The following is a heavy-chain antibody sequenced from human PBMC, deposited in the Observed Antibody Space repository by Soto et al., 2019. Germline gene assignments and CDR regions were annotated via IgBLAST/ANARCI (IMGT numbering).Heavy chain of an antibody. CDR3: VRVSLGTTRGYFDY. CDR1: GFTFSDHY. CDR2: IRNKDNSYTT. V-gene: IGHV3-72*01. J-gene: IGHJ4*02. Sequence: EVQLVESGGGLVQPGGSLRLSCAASGFTFSDHYMDWVRQAPGKGLEWVGRIRNKDNSYTTQYAASVKGRFSISRDDSEYLLYLQMNNLKTDDTAVFYCVRVSLGTTRGYFDYWGQGILVTVSS. D-gene: IGHD1-7*01.